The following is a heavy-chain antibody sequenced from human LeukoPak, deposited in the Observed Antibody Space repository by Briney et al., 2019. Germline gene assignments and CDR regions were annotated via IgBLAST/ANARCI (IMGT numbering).Heavy chain of an antibody. CDR3: AREGPIVVVTDNSGDWFDP. D-gene: IGHD2-21*02. CDR2: ISAYNGNT. V-gene: IGHV1-18*01. Sequence: ASVKVSCKASGYTFTSYGISWVRQAPGQGLEWMGWISAYNGNTNYAQKLQGRVTMTTDTSTSTAYMELRSLRSDDTAVYYCAREGPIVVVTDNSGDWFDPWGQGTLVTVSS. J-gene: IGHJ5*02. CDR1: GYTFTSYG.